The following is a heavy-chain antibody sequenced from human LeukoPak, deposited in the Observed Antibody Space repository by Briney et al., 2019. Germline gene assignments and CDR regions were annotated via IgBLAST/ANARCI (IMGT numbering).Heavy chain of an antibody. CDR2: ISGSGGST. CDR3: AKDKGSSGYSDAFDI. J-gene: IGHJ3*02. Sequence: GGSLRLSCAASGFTFSSCAMSWVRQAPGKGLEWVSAISGSGGSTYYADSVKGRFTISRDNSKNTLYLQMNSLRAEDTAVYYCAKDKGSSGYSDAFDIWGQGTMVTVSS. D-gene: IGHD3-22*01. V-gene: IGHV3-23*01. CDR1: GFTFSSCA.